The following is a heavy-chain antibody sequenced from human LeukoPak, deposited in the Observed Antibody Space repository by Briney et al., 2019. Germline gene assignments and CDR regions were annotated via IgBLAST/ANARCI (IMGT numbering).Heavy chain of an antibody. CDR2: ISGSGDNT. J-gene: IGHJ4*02. CDR3: AKDDVGGSYRPSFFDY. V-gene: IGHV3-23*01. Sequence: PAGSLRLSCAASGFTFYSYAMSWVRQAPGKGLEWVSAISGSGDNTYYADSVKGRFTISRDNSKNTLYLQMNSLRAEDTAVYYCAKDDVGGSYRPSFFDYWGQGTLVTVSS. CDR1: GFTFYSYA. D-gene: IGHD1-26*01.